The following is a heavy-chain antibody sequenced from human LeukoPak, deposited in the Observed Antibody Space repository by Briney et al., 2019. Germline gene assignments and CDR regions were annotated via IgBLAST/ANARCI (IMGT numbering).Heavy chain of an antibody. CDR3: ARQADPFDY. CDR1: GYSFSNHW. D-gene: IGHD6-25*01. V-gene: IGHV5-51*01. Sequence: GESLRISCKDSGYSFSNHWIGWVRQMPGKGLEWMGIIYPGDSDTRYSPSFQGQVTISADKSISTAYLQWSSLKASDTAMYYCARQADPFDYWGQGTLVTVSS. CDR2: IYPGDSDT. J-gene: IGHJ4*02.